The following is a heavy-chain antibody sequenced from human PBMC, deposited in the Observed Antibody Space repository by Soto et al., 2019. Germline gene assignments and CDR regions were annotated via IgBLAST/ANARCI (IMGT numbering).Heavy chain of an antibody. J-gene: IGHJ4*02. CDR2: ISTDNGST. V-gene: IGHV1-18*01. CDR3: TRDAKYYDIMTGYFVNDY. Sequence: QVQLVQSGGEVKKPGASVKVSCKASGYTFSNFGISWVRQAPGQGLEWMGWISTDNGSTKDAQNLQGRVTLTTDPTTSTPYMELRSLRSDDTAVYYCTRDAKYYDIMTGYFVNDYWGQGTLVTVSS. CDR1: GYTFSNFG. D-gene: IGHD3-9*01.